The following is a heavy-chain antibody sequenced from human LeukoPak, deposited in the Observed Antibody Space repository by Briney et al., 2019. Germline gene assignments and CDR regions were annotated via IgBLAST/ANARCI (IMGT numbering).Heavy chain of an antibody. V-gene: IGHV1-2*02. CDR1: GYTFTGYY. CDR2: INPNSGGT. J-gene: IGHJ4*02. CDR3: AIIVGAILSFDY. Sequence: ASVKVSCKASGYTFTGYYMHWVRQAPGQGLEWMGWINPNSGGTNYAQKFQGGVTMTRDTSISTAYMELSRLRSDDTAVYYCAIIVGAILSFDYWGQGTLVTVSS. D-gene: IGHD1-26*01.